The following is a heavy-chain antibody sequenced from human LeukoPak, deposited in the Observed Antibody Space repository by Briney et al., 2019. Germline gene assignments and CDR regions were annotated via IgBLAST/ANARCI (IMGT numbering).Heavy chain of an antibody. J-gene: IGHJ4*02. CDR3: ARHMYVSSGYWSPVDY. CDR2: INPVDSDT. Sequence: GESLKISCKGSGYSFTSYWIGWVRQMPGKGLEWMGIINPVDSDTRYSPSFQGQVTISADKSISTAYLQWSSLKAPDTAMYYCARHMYVSSGYWSPVDYWGQGTLVTVSS. CDR1: GYSFTSYW. D-gene: IGHD3-22*01. V-gene: IGHV5-51*01.